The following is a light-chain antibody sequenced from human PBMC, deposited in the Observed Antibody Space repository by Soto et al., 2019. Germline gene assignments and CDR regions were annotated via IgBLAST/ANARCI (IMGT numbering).Light chain of an antibody. CDR1: QRVSSTY. Sequence: EIILTQSPGTLSLSPGERATLSCRASQRVSSTYLAWYQQKPGQAPRLLIYGPSTRAAGIPSRFSGSGFETDFTLTISGLQSEDSAVYFCQQRRSWQVTFGQGTRLEI. J-gene: IGKJ5*01. CDR3: QQRRSWQVT. V-gene: IGKV3D-20*02. CDR2: GPS.